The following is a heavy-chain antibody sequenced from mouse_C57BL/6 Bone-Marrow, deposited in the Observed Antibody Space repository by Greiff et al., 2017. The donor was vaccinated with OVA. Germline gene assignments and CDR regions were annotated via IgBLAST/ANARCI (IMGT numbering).Heavy chain of an antibody. J-gene: IGHJ1*03. CDR1: GYTFTSYT. V-gene: IGHV1-4*01. Sequence: VQLQQSGAELARPGASVKMSCKASGYTFTSYTMHWVKQRPGQGLEWIGYINPSSGYTKYNQKFKDKATLTADKSSSTAYMQLSSLTSEDSAVYYGARSTVVAKYFDVWGTGTTVTVSS. CDR2: INPSSGYT. CDR3: ARSTVVAKYFDV. D-gene: IGHD1-1*01.